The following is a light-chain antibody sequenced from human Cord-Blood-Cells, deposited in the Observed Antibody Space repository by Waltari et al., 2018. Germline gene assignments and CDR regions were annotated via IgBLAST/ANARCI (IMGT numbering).Light chain of an antibody. Sequence: EIVMTQSPLSLTVTPGAPASISCRSSQSLLHSNGYNYLDWYLQKPGQSPQLLIYLGSNRASGGPDRFSGSGSGTDFTLKISRVEAEDVGVYYCMQALQTPYTFGQGTKLEIK. J-gene: IGKJ2*01. V-gene: IGKV2-28*01. CDR1: QSLLHSNGYNY. CDR3: MQALQTPYT. CDR2: LGS.